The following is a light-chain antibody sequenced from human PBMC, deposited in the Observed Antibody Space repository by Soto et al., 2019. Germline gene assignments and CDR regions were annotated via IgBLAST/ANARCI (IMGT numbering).Light chain of an antibody. J-gene: IGKJ4*01. CDR3: QHYDSYPLT. CDR1: QPMNNR. Sequence: DIQMNQSPSLVSASVGDRVTITCRASQPMNNRLAWFQQKPGKPPKSLIYRAWYLQSGVPSRFRGSVSEPLFKLAINIWQPDDVVPYYFQHYDSYPLTFGGGTKVEIK. CDR2: RAW. V-gene: IGKV1-16*01.